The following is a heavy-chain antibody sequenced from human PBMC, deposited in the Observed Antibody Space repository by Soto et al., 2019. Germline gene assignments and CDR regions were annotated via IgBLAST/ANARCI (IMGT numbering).Heavy chain of an antibody. D-gene: IGHD2-15*01. CDR1: GYTFTSYY. J-gene: IGHJ3*02. V-gene: IGHV1-46*01. CDR2: INPSGGST. CDR3: ARGDVVVVAATSGAFDI. Sequence: ASVKVSCKASGYTFTSYYMHWVRQAPGQGLEWMGIINPSGGSTSYAQKFQGRVTMTRDTSTSTVYMELSSLRSEDTAVYYCARGDVVVVAATSGAFDIWGQGKLGTVSS.